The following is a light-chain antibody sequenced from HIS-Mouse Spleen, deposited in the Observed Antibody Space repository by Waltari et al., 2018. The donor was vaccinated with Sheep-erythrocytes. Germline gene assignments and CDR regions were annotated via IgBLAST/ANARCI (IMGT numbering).Light chain of an antibody. CDR1: QDISNY. V-gene: IGKV1-33*01. Sequence: DIQMTQSPSSLSASVGDRVTITCQASQDISNYLNWYQQKPGKAPKPLIYDASNLETGVPSRFSGSGSGTDFTFTISSLQPEDIATYYCQQCDNLLTFGGGTKVEIK. J-gene: IGKJ4*01. CDR2: DAS. CDR3: QQCDNLLT.